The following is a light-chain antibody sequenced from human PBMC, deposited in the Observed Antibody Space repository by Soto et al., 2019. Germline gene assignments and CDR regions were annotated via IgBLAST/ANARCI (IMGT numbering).Light chain of an antibody. Sequence: QSVLTQSPSVSGAPGQRVTISCTGSSSNIGAGYDVHWYQQLPGTAPKLLIYGNSNRPSGVPDRFSGSKSGTSASLAITGLQAEDEADYYCQSYDSSLSAPVFGGGTKVTVL. CDR1: SSNIGAGYD. J-gene: IGLJ2*01. CDR3: QSYDSSLSAPV. CDR2: GNS. V-gene: IGLV1-40*01.